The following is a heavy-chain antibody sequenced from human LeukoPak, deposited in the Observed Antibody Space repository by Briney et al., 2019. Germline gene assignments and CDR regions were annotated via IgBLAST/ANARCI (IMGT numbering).Heavy chain of an antibody. CDR2: IYPGDSDT. D-gene: IGHD6-13*01. Sequence: GESLKISCKGSGYSFTSYWIGWVRQMPGKGLEWMGIIYPGDSDTRYSPSFQGQVTISADKSISTAYLQWSSLKAPDTAMYYCARQWGISSWAFDIWGQGTMVTVSS. J-gene: IGHJ3*02. CDR1: GYSFTSYW. V-gene: IGHV5-51*01. CDR3: ARQWGISSWAFDI.